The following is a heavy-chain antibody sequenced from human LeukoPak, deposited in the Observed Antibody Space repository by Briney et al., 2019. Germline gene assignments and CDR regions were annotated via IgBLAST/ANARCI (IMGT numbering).Heavy chain of an antibody. Sequence: GGSLRLSCAASGFTFSNYGMHWVRQAPGKGLEWVAVIWYDGSNKYYADSVKGRFTISRDNSKNTLYLQMNSLRAEDTAIYYRVRVNSERAYFDYWGQGSLVAVSS. J-gene: IGHJ4*02. V-gene: IGHV3-33*01. D-gene: IGHD1-1*01. CDR1: GFTFSNYG. CDR2: IWYDGSNK. CDR3: VRVNSERAYFDY.